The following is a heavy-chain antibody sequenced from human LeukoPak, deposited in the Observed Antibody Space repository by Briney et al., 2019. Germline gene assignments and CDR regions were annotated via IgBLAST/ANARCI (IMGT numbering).Heavy chain of an antibody. CDR2: IAYGGSRA. J-gene: IGHJ4*02. CDR1: GFTFGGYG. Sequence: GRSLRLSCAGSGFTFGGYGMHWFRQTPGKGLEWVAVIAYGGSRAFYADSVKGRFTISRDNSKNTMSVQMDDLRAEDMAVYYCTRYNNDHFDYWGQGTLVTVSS. CDR3: TRYNNDHFDY. V-gene: IGHV3-33*01. D-gene: IGHD1-14*01.